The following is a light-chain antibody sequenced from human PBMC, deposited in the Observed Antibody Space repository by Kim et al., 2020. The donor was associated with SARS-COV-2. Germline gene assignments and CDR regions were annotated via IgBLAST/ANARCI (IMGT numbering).Light chain of an antibody. J-gene: IGKJ1*01. CDR1: QSVSRY. Sequence: SVAAGERATRSCRASQSVSRYLAWYQHQAGQAPRLLIYDASNRATGMPARFSGSGSGTDVTLTISSLEPEDFAVYYCQQRSNWWTFGQGTKVDIK. V-gene: IGKV3-11*01. CDR3: QQRSNWWT. CDR2: DAS.